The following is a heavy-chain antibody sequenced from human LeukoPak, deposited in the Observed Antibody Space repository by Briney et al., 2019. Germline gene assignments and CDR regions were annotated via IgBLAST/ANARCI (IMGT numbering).Heavy chain of an antibody. CDR2: ISHRVSDV. V-gene: IGHV3-11*04. CDR3: ARGRRPLLGYCSGGSCYSAFDY. CDR1: GFTFSDYY. Sequence: GGSLRLSCAASGFTFSDYYMSWIRQAPGKGLEWISYISHRVSDVQYADSVKGRFTISRDNAKNTLYLQMNSLRAEDTAVYYCARGRRPLLGYCSGGSCYSAFDYWGQGALVTVSS. D-gene: IGHD2-15*01. J-gene: IGHJ4*02.